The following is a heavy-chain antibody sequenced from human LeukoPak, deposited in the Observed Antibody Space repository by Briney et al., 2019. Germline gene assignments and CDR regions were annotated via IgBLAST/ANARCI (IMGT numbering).Heavy chain of an antibody. V-gene: IGHV3-21*01. CDR2: ISSSSSYI. D-gene: IGHD6-19*01. CDR1: GFTFSTYS. CDR3: ARDRSASIAVVTAEIDY. J-gene: IGHJ4*02. Sequence: GGSLRLSCAASGFTFSTYSMDWVRQAPGKGLEWVSSISSSSSYIYYADSVKGRFTISRDNAKDSLYLQMNGLRAEDTAVYYCARDRSASIAVVTAEIDYWGQGTLVTVSS.